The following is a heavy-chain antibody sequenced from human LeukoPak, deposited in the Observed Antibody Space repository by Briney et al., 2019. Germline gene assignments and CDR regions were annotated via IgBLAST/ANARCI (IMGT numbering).Heavy chain of an antibody. CDR3: ARACRNRIAAAENLDY. D-gene: IGHD6-13*01. Sequence: PGGSLRLSCAASGFTFSSYAMHWVRQAPGKGLEWVAVISYDGSNKYYADSVKGRFTISRDNSKNTLYLQMNSLRAEDTAVYYCARACRNRIAAAENLDYWGQGTLVTVSS. CDR1: GFTFSSYA. J-gene: IGHJ4*02. CDR2: ISYDGSNK. V-gene: IGHV3-30-3*01.